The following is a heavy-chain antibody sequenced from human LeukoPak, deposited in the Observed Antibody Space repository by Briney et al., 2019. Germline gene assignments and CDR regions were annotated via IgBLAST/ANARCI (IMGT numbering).Heavy chain of an antibody. D-gene: IGHD3-10*01. CDR1: GYTFTGYY. CDR3: ARERITMVRGAKSNWFDP. J-gene: IGHJ5*02. Sequence: GASVKVSCKASGYTFTGYYMRWVRQAPGQGLEWMGWINPNSGGTNYAQKFQGRVTMTRDTSISTAYMELSRLRSDDTAVYYCARERITMVRGAKSNWFDPWGQGTLVTVSS. V-gene: IGHV1-2*02. CDR2: INPNSGGT.